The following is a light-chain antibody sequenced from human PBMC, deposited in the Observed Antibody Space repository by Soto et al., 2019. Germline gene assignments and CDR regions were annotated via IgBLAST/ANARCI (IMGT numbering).Light chain of an antibody. J-gene: IGLJ3*02. V-gene: IGLV1-47*01. CDR2: RNN. CDR1: RSNIGRNF. Sequence: QSVLTQSPSASGTPGQRVTISCSGSRSNIGRNFAYWYQHVPGTAPRLLIQRNNERPSGVPDRFSGSKSGTSVSLAISGLRSDDAATYYCAAWDDTLDAQVFGGGTQLTVL. CDR3: AAWDDTLDAQV.